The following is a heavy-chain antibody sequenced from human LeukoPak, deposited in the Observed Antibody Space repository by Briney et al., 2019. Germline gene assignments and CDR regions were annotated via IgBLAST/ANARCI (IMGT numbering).Heavy chain of an antibody. J-gene: IGHJ4*02. Sequence: SETLSLTCTVSGGSISSHYWSWIRQPPGKGLEWIGYIFYSGSANFNPSLKSRVTMSVDTSKNQFSLKLSSVTAADTAVYYCAAYGGNHFDYWGQGTLVTVSS. D-gene: IGHD4-23*01. CDR3: AAYGGNHFDY. V-gene: IGHV4-59*11. CDR2: IFYSGSA. CDR1: GGSISSHY.